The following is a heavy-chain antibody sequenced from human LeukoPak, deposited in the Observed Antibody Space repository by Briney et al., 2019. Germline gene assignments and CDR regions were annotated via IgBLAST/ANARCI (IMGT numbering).Heavy chain of an antibody. D-gene: IGHD3-10*01. J-gene: IGHJ6*02. CDR2: VIPIFGTA. Sequence: ASVKVSCKASGGTFSSYAISWVRQAPGQGLEWMGGVIPIFGTANYAQKFQGRVTITADESTSTAYMELSSLRSEDTAVYYCARDRGRRYYGMDVWGQGTTVTVSS. CDR3: ARDRGRRYYGMDV. V-gene: IGHV1-69*01. CDR1: GGTFSSYA.